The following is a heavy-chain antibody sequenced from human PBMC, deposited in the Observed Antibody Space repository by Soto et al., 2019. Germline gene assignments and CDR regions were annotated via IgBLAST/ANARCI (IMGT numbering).Heavy chain of an antibody. Sequence: PGGSLRLSCAASGFTFSSYAMSWVRQAPGKGLEWVSAISGSGGSTYYADSVKGRFTISRDNSKNTLYLQMNSLRAEDTAVYYCAKDLPMIVVVITTGDAFDIWRHGTLVTVS. CDR2: ISGSGGST. D-gene: IGHD3-22*01. CDR1: GFTFSSYA. V-gene: IGHV3-23*01. CDR3: AKDLPMIVVVITTGDAFDI. J-gene: IGHJ3*02.